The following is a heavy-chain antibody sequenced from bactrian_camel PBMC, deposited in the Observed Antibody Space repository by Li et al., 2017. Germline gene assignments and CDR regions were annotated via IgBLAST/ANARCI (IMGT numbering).Heavy chain of an antibody. CDR2: IAPSTGST. CDR3: SALRLDGPGTCWDRLSTVENTY. J-gene: IGHJ4*01. V-gene: IGHV3S1*01. D-gene: IGHD4*01. Sequence: QVQLVESGGGSVQSGGSLRLSCAASGSGYISGTYCLGWFRQVPGKEREGVAAIAPSTGSTYYDDSIKGRFTVSHVNSNNTLLLQMNSLTPEDTGMYYCSALRLDGPGTCWDRLSTVENTYSGQGTQVTVS. CDR1: GSGYISGTYC.